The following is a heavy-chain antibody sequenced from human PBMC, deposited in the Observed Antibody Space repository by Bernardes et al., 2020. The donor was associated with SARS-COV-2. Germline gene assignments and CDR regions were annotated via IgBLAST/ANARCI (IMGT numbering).Heavy chain of an antibody. CDR2: ISGSGYT. V-gene: IGHV3-11*05. J-gene: IGHJ4*02. D-gene: IGHD1-20*01. CDR3: AREGTQRYWAD. CDR1: GFTFSDNY. Sequence: GGSLRLSCAASGFTFSDNYMSWIRQAPGKGLEWVSHISGSGYTNYADSVKGRFTITRDNAKNSLYLQMNSLRVEDTAVYYCAREGTQRYWADWGQGTLVTASS.